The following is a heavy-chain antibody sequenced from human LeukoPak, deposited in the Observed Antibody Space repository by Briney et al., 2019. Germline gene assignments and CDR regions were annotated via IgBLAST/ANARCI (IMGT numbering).Heavy chain of an antibody. D-gene: IGHD5-12*01. J-gene: IGHJ4*02. CDR1: GFTISSYS. CDR2: IFGSGDTT. Sequence: GGSLRLSCAASGFTISSYSMNWVRQAPRKGLEWVSVIFGSGDTTNYADSVKGRFTISRDRSKNTLYLEMHSLRADDTAVYYCAKDQKPDSGYDIDYWGQGTLVIVSS. V-gene: IGHV3-23*01. CDR3: AKDQKPDSGYDIDY.